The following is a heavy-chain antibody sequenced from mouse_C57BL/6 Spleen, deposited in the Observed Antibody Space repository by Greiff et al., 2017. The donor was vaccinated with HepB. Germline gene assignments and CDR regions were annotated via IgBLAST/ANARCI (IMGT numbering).Heavy chain of an antibody. Sequence: DVMLVESGGDLVKPGGSLKLSCAASGFTFSSYGMSWVRQTPDKRLEWVATISSGGSYTYYPDSVKGRFTISRDNAKNTLYLQMSSLKSEDTAMYYCAREGTTVVEVLYAMDYWGQGTSVTVSS. CDR2: ISSGGSYT. J-gene: IGHJ4*01. V-gene: IGHV5-6*02. CDR1: GFTFSSYG. D-gene: IGHD1-1*01. CDR3: AREGTTVVEVLYAMDY.